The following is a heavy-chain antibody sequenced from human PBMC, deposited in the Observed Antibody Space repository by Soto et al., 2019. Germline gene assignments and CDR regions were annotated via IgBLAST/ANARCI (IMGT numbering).Heavy chain of an antibody. CDR2: ISSNGGTT. D-gene: IGHD3-10*01. V-gene: IGHV3-64*07. Sequence: EVQLVESGGGLVQPGGSLRLSCAASGFTFSSYSMHWVRQAPGKGLEYVSAISSNGGTTYYADSVKGRFTISRDNSKNTLYLQMGSLRAEDMAVYHCARVSGNNWLDPWGQGTLVTVSS. CDR3: ARVSGNNWLDP. CDR1: GFTFSSYS. J-gene: IGHJ5*02.